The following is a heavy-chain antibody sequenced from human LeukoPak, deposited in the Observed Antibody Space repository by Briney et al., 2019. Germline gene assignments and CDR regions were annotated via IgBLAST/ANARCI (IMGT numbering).Heavy chain of an antibody. Sequence: GGSLRLSCAASGFTFNRYGMHWVRQAPGRGLEWVAFVQYDGSIKLYGDSVKGRFTISRDNSESTLYLQMNSLRSDDTAVYYCARDYGDRKSQYSSGWYSWFDPWGQGTLVTVSS. D-gene: IGHD6-19*01. CDR3: ARDYGDRKSQYSSGWYSWFDP. CDR2: VQYDGSIK. V-gene: IGHV3-30*02. CDR1: GFTFNRYG. J-gene: IGHJ5*02.